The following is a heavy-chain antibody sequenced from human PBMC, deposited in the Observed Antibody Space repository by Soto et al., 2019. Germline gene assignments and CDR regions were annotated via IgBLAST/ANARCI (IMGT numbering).Heavy chain of an antibody. V-gene: IGHV3-7*01. CDR2: IKEDGSEK. J-gene: IGHJ4*02. CDR1: EFSFSSYW. CDR3: ARDNVGGYFDY. Sequence: EVQLVESGGGLVQPGGSLRLSCAASEFSFSSYWMSWVRQAPGKGLEWVANIKEDGSEKNYVDSVKGRFTISRDNAKNSLYLQMNSLRAEDTAVYYWARDNVGGYFDYWGQGTLVTVSS. D-gene: IGHD3-16*01.